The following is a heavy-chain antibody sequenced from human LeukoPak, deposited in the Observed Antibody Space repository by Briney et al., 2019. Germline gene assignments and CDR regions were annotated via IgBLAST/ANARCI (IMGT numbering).Heavy chain of an antibody. CDR1: GFAFSNFA. CDR3: ASWSGEDY. D-gene: IGHD3-3*01. CDR2: IRVNTYGGTA. V-gene: IGHV3-49*04. Sequence: PGGSLRLSCAASGFAFSNFAMHWVRQAPGKGLEWVGFIRVNTYGGTAEYAASVKGRFSISRDDSKGIAYLQMNSLKTEDTAVYYCASWSGEDYWGQGTLVTVS. J-gene: IGHJ4*02.